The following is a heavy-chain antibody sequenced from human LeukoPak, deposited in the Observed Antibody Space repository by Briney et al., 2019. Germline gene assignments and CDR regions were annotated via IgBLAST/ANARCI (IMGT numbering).Heavy chain of an antibody. CDR3: VGSPLIADDLSNWFDP. CDR1: GGSFNTYY. CDR2: IHYGGTT. D-gene: IGHD6-13*01. J-gene: IGHJ5*02. Sequence: PSETLSLTCSVLGGSFNTYYWSWIRQSPGKGLEWIGFIHYGGTTNYNPSLAGRLTISVDTTKEQFSLRLKSVTSADTAVYYCVGSPLIADDLSNWFDPWGQGILVTVSS. V-gene: IGHV4-59*03.